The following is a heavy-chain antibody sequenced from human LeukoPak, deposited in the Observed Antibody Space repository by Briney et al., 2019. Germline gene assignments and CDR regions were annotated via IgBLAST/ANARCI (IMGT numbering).Heavy chain of an antibody. CDR3: AREGGCSSTSCYSPSNDY. CDR1: GGTFSSYA. Sequence: ASVKVSCKASGGTFSSYAISWVRQAPGQGLEWMGRILPILGIANYAQKFQGRVTITADKSTSTAYMELSSLRSEDTAVYYCAREGGCSSTSCYSPSNDYWGQGTLVTVSS. D-gene: IGHD2-2*02. J-gene: IGHJ4*02. CDR2: ILPILGIA. V-gene: IGHV1-69*04.